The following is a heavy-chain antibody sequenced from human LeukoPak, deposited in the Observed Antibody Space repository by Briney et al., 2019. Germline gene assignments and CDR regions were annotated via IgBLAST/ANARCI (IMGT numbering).Heavy chain of an antibody. D-gene: IGHD3-10*01. CDR3: AREYYGAGTYCPDY. CDR2: ISSNSDYI. CDR1: GLTFSSYS. Sequence: PGGSLRLSCAASGLTFSSYSMNWVRQAPGKGLEWVSSISSNSDYIYYADSVRGRFTISRDNAKNSLFLQMDSLRADDTAVYYCAREYYGAGTYCPDYWGQGTLVTVSS. V-gene: IGHV3-21*01. J-gene: IGHJ4*02.